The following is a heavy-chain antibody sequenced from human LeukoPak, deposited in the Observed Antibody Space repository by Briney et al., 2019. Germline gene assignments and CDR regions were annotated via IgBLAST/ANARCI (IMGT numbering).Heavy chain of an antibody. CDR1: GGSISSSFYY. J-gene: IGHJ3*02. D-gene: IGHD1-14*01. CDR2: IYYSGST. Sequence: SETLSLTCTVSGGSISSSFYYWGWIRQPPGKGLEWIGSIYYSGSTYYNPSLKSRVTISVDTSKNQFSLKLSSVTAADTAVYYCARAVWPDAFDIWGQGTMVTVSS. CDR3: ARAVWPDAFDI. V-gene: IGHV4-39*07.